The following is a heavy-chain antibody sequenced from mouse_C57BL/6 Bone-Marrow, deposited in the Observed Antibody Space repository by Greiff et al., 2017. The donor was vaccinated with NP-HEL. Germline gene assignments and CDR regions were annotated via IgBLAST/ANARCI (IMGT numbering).Heavy chain of an antibody. CDR1: GYTFTSYW. CDR3: AREEGWDGYYYWYFDV. CDR2: IDPNSGGT. D-gene: IGHD2-3*01. Sequence: VQLQQPGAELVKPGASVKLSCKASGYTFTSYWMHWVKQRPGRGLEWIGRIDPNSGGTKYNEKFKSKATLPVDKPSSTAYMQLSRLRSEDSAVYYCAREEGWDGYYYWYFDVWGTGTTVTVSS. V-gene: IGHV1-72*01. J-gene: IGHJ1*03.